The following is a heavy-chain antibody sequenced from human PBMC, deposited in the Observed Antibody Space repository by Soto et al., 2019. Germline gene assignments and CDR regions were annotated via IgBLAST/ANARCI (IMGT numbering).Heavy chain of an antibody. CDR1: GFTFGDYA. Sequence: PGGSLRLSCTASGFTFGDYAMSWVRQAPGKGLEWVGFIRSKAYGGTTEYAAPVKGRFTISRDDSKSIAYLQMNSLKTEDTAVYYCTRAGFILVRGVNIDYWGQGTLVTVSS. V-gene: IGHV3-49*04. CDR3: TRAGFILVRGVNIDY. J-gene: IGHJ4*02. D-gene: IGHD3-10*01. CDR2: IRSKAYGGTT.